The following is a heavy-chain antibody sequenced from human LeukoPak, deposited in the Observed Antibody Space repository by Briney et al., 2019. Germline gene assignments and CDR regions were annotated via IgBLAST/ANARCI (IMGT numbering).Heavy chain of an antibody. CDR1: GFTFTSHA. D-gene: IGHD3-10*01. CDR2: IGGSGGST. CDR3: ARDPDSTVSSGGPFDV. J-gene: IGHJ3*01. V-gene: IGHV3-23*01. Sequence: PGGSLRLSCAASGFTFTSHAMSWVRQAPGKGLEWVSTIGGSGGSTYYADSVKGRFTISRDNSKNTLYLQMNSLRAEDTAVYYCARDPDSTVSSGGPFDVWGQGTMVTVSS.